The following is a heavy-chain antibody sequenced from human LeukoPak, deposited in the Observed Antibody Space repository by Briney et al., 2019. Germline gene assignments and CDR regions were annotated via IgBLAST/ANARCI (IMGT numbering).Heavy chain of an antibody. V-gene: IGHV1-2*02. D-gene: IGHD5-24*01. Sequence: GASEKVSCESSGYTFTAYAVHWVRQAPGQGLEWMGWITPSDGANYAQKFQGRVTMTRDTSMSTAYMDLNRLTSDDTAVYFCARDRYGDGFAHFDYWGQGTLVTVSS. CDR1: GYTFTAYA. CDR3: ARDRYGDGFAHFDY. CDR2: ITPSDGA. J-gene: IGHJ4*02.